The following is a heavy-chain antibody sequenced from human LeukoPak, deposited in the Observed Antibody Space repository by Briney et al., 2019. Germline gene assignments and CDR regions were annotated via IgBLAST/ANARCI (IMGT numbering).Heavy chain of an antibody. D-gene: IGHD3-10*01. J-gene: IGHJ3*02. CDR2: ISGSGGST. CDR3: APLFGELRAFDI. CDR1: GFTFSSYG. V-gene: IGHV3-23*01. Sequence: GGSLRLSCAASGFTFSSYGMSWVRQAPGKGLEWVSAISGSGGSTYYADSVKGRFTISRDNSKNTLYLQMNSLRAEDTAVYYCAPLFGELRAFDIWGQGTMVTVSS.